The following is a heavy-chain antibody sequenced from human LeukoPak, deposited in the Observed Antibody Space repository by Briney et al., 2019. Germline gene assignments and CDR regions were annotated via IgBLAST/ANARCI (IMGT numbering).Heavy chain of an antibody. V-gene: IGHV1-69*13. J-gene: IGHJ6*03. CDR3: ARDAVVVPAATPGYYYYMDV. CDR1: GYTFTSYA. CDR2: IIPIFGTA. Sequence: SVKVSCKASGYTFTSYAISWVRQAPGQGLEWMGGIIPIFGTANYAQKFQGRVTITADESTSTAYMELSSLRSEDTAVYYCARDAVVVPAATPGYYYYMDVWGKGTTVTVSS. D-gene: IGHD2-2*01.